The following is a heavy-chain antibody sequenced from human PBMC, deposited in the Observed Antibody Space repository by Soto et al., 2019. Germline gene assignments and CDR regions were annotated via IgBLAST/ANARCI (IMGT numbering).Heavy chain of an antibody. CDR1: GFTFSTYG. CDR2: ITYDASNT. D-gene: IGHD3-10*01. Sequence: GGSLRLSCAASGFTFSTYGMHWVRQVPGKGLEWVAVITYDASNTYYADSVKGRFTISRDNSKNTLHLQMNSLRAEDTAVYYCAKAGASGSYLTGMDVWGQGTTVTVSS. CDR3: AKAGASGSYLTGMDV. V-gene: IGHV3-30*18. J-gene: IGHJ6*02.